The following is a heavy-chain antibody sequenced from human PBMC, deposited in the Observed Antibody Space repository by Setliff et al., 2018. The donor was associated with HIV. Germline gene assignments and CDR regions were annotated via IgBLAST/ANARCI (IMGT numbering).Heavy chain of an antibody. CDR3: ARRNSGWYDAFDI. CDR1: GGSFSDYY. V-gene: IGHV4-34*01. Sequence: PSETLSLTCAVYGGSFSDYYWSWIRQPPGKGLEWIGSIYHSGSTYYNPSLKSRATISVDTSKNQFSLKLSSVTAADTAVYHCARRNSGWYDAFDIWGQGTMVTVSS. D-gene: IGHD6-19*01. J-gene: IGHJ3*02. CDR2: IYHSGST.